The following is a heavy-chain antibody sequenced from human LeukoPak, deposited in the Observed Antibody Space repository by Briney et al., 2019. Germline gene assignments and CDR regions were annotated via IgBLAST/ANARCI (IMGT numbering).Heavy chain of an antibody. CDR3: AKRFSSGWGAFDI. J-gene: IGHJ3*02. CDR2: ISGSGGGT. V-gene: IGHV3-23*01. CDR1: GFTFSSYA. D-gene: IGHD6-25*01. Sequence: PGGSLRLSCAASGFTFSSYAMSWVRQAPGKGLEWVSSISGSGGGTHYADSVKGRFTISRDNSKNTLYLQMNSLRVEETAVYYCAKRFSSGWGAFDIWGQGTIVTVSS.